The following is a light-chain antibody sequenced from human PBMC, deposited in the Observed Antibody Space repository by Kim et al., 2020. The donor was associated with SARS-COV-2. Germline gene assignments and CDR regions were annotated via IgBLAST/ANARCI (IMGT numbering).Light chain of an antibody. Sequence: ASVADRVTITGRASQPIRSYLNWYQQKPGNAPKVLIYAATSLQSGVPSRFSARGTGTDFTLTNSSLQAEDVATYYCQQTYITPLTFDGGTKVDIK. J-gene: IGKJ4*01. CDR3: QQTYITPLT. CDR2: AAT. CDR1: QPIRSY. V-gene: IGKV1-39*01.